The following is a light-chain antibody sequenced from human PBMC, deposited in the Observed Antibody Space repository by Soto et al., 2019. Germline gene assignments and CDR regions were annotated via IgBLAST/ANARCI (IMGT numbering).Light chain of an antibody. V-gene: IGKV1-5*01. Sequence: DIQMTQSPSTLSASVGDRVTITCRASQSISSWLAWYQQKPGKAPKLLNYDASSLESGVPSRFSGSGSGTEFTLTISSLQPDDFATYYCQQYNSYPVGFGQGTKLEIK. J-gene: IGKJ2*03. CDR3: QQYNSYPVG. CDR2: DAS. CDR1: QSISSW.